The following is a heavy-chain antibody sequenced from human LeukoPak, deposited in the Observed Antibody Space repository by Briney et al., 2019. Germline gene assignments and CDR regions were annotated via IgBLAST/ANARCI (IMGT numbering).Heavy chain of an antibody. D-gene: IGHD3-16*02. CDR2: IYYSGST. CDR3: ARVRSWYYGMDV. CDR1: GGSISYYY. V-gene: IGHV4-59*01. J-gene: IGHJ6*02. Sequence: SETLSLTCTVSGGSISYYYWSWIRQPPGKGLVWVGYIYYSGSTNYSSSLKSRVTISVDTSKNQFSLKLSSVTAADTAVYYCARVRSWYYGMDVWGQGTTVTVSS.